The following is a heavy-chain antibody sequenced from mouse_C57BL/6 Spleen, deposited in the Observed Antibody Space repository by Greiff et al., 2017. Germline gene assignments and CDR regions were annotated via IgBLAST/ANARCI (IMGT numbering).Heavy chain of an antibody. J-gene: IGHJ4*01. Sequence: VHLQQPGAELVRPGTSVKLSCKASGYTFTSYWMHWVKQRPGQGLEWIGVIDPSDSYTNYNQKFKGKATLTVDTSSSTAYRQLSSLTSEDSAVYYCARWSGAMDYWGQGTSVTVSS. CDR3: ARWSGAMDY. CDR1: GYTFTSYW. CDR2: IDPSDSYT. V-gene: IGHV1-59*01.